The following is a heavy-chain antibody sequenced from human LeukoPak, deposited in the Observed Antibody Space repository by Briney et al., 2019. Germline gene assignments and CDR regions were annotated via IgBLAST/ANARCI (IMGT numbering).Heavy chain of an antibody. CDR3: ARGGRAAAQDY. J-gene: IGHJ4*02. D-gene: IGHD6-13*01. CDR2: IKQDETEK. CDR1: GFTFSSYS. V-gene: IGHV3-7*01. Sequence: GGSLRLSCAASGFTFSSYSMNWVRQAPGKGLEWVANIKQDETEKFYVDSVKGRFIISRDNAKNSLYLQINSLRAEDTAVYYCARGGRAAAQDYWGQGTLVTVSS.